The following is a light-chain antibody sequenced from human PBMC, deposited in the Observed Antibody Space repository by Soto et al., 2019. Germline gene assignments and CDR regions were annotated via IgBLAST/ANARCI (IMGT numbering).Light chain of an antibody. V-gene: IGKV4-1*01. J-gene: IGKJ1*01. CDR2: WAS. CDR3: QQYYRPWT. Sequence: DIVMTQSPDSLAVSLGESATINCKSSQSVLYSSNHKNYLAWYQQKPGQPPKLLIYWASTRESGVPDRFRCSGSGTDLTLTISSLQAEDVAVYYCQQYYRPWTFGQGTKVEFK. CDR1: QSVLYSSNHKNY.